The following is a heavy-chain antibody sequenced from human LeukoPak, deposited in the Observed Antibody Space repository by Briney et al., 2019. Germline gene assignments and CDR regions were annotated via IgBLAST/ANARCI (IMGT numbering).Heavy chain of an antibody. D-gene: IGHD7-27*01. V-gene: IGHV3-21*06. Sequence: PGGSLRLSCAASGFSFSSATMNWVRQAPGKALEWVSSLSGSGRLIWYAGSVKGRFTISRDNAANSIFLQMNSLRVEDTAVYYCARDLQTGLAFDAWGQGTVVAVSS. CDR2: LSGSGRLI. CDR3: ARDLQTGLAFDA. CDR1: GFSFSSAT. J-gene: IGHJ3*01.